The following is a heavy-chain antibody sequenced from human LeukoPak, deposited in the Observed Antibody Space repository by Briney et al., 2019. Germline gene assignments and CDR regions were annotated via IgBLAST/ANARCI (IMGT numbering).Heavy chain of an antibody. CDR1: GYSINNYW. V-gene: IGHV5-51*01. CDR2: IYPADSDI. J-gene: IGHJ5*02. D-gene: IGHD2-15*01. Sequence: GESLKISCKGSGYSINNYWIAWVRQMPGKGLEWMGIIYPADSDIRYSPSFQGQVTISADKSISTAYLQWNSLKASDTAMYYCARQEYCSGDSCYTWFDPWGQGTLVTVSS. CDR3: ARQEYCSGDSCYTWFDP.